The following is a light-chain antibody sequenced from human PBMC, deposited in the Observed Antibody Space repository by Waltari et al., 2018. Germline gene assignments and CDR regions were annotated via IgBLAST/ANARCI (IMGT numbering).Light chain of an antibody. CDR1: QSVSSY. V-gene: IGKV3-11*01. Sequence: EIVLTQSPATLSLSPGERATLPCRASQSVSSYLAWYQQKPGQAPRLLIYDASNRATGISARFSGSGSGTDFTLTISSLEPEDFAVYYCQQRSNWPQITFGQGTRLEIK. CDR3: QQRSNWPQIT. J-gene: IGKJ5*01. CDR2: DAS.